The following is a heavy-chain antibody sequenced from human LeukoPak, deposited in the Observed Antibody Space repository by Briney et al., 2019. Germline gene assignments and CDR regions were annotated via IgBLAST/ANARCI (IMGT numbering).Heavy chain of an antibody. CDR3: ARGMFLWHNGVGGDPYYYYGMDV. D-gene: IGHD2-8*01. Sequence: ASVKVSCKASGYTFTSYDINWVRQAPGQGLEWMGWMNPNSGNTGYAQKFQGRVTMTRNTSISTAYMELSSLRSEDTAVYYCARGMFLWHNGVGGDPYYYYGMDVWGQGTTVTVSS. V-gene: IGHV1-8*01. CDR1: GYTFTSYD. CDR2: MNPNSGNT. J-gene: IGHJ6*02.